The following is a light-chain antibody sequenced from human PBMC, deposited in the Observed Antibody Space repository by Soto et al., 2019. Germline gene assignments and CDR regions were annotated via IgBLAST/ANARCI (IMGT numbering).Light chain of an antibody. J-gene: IGLJ2*01. CDR1: SSNIGSNY. CDR3: ASWDDSLSGFVV. V-gene: IGLV1-47*01. CDR2: RNS. Sequence: QSVLTQPPSASETPGQRVTISCSGSSSNIGSNYVFWYQQLPGTAPKVLMYRNSQRPSGVPDRFSGSKSGTSASLAISGLRSEDEADYYCASWDDSLSGFVVFGGGTQLTVL.